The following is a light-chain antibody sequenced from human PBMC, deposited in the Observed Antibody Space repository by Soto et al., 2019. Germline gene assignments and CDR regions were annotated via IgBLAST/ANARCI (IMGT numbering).Light chain of an antibody. CDR3: QQYSVYWT. V-gene: IGKV1-5*01. J-gene: IGKJ1*01. CDR1: QSVSTR. Sequence: TQSPGTLSLSPGERATLSCRASQSVSTRLAWYQQKPGKAPKVLIYDASSWAGGVPSRFTGSGSGTEFTLTINSLQPDDFATYYCQQYSVYWTFGQGTKVEIK. CDR2: DAS.